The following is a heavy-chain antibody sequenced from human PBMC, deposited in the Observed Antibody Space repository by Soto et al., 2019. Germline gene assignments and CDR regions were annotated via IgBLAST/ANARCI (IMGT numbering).Heavy chain of an antibody. CDR2: IYHSGST. V-gene: IGHV4-38-2*02. Sequence: SETLSLTCAVSGYSISSGYYWGWIRQPPGKGLEWIGSIYHSGSTYYNPSLKSRVTISVDTSKNQFSLKLSSVTAADTAVYYCARDLDFWSGSGTYYYGMDVWGQGTTVTVSS. D-gene: IGHD3-3*01. CDR1: GYSISSGYY. J-gene: IGHJ6*02. CDR3: ARDLDFWSGSGTYYYGMDV.